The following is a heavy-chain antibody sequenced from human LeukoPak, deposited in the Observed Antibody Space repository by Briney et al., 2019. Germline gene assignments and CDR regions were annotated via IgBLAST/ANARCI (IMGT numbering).Heavy chain of an antibody. CDR3: ARDRVGSGWPRPYYFEF. CDR2: INTNTGAT. V-gene: IGHV1-2*02. J-gene: IGHJ4*02. CDR1: GYTFTGHY. D-gene: IGHD6-19*01. Sequence: GASVKVSCKPSGYTFTGHYLHWVRQAPGQGLEWMGWINTNTGATMFAQKFQGRVTMTRDTSIGTGYLELSSLKSDDTALYYCARDRVGSGWPRPYYFEFWGQGTLVTVSS.